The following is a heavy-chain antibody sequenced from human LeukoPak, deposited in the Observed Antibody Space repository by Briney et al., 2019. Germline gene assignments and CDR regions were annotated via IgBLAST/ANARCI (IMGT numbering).Heavy chain of an antibody. CDR1: GFTFRSYW. CDR3: ARDGGLNTNSGY. CDR2: TKPDGSAE. J-gene: IGHJ4*02. Sequence: GGSLRLSCAASGFTFRSYWMGWVRQAPGKGLEWVANTKPDGSAEYYADSVRGRFTTSRDNANNFLYLQMNSLRAEDTAVYYCARDGGLNTNSGYWGQGTLVTVSS. D-gene: IGHD2-15*01. V-gene: IGHV3-7*01.